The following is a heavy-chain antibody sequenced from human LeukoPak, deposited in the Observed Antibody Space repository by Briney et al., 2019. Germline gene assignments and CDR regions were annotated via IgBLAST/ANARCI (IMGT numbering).Heavy chain of an antibody. J-gene: IGHJ5*02. V-gene: IGHV1-8*01. CDR2: MNPNSGNT. Sequence: GASVKVSCKASGYTFTSYDINWVRQATGQGLEWMGWMNPNSGNTGYAQKFQGRVTMTRNTSISTAYVELSGLRSEDTAVYYCARGYGIVGATGNWFDPWGQGTLVTVSS. D-gene: IGHD1-26*01. CDR1: GYTFTSYD. CDR3: ARGYGIVGATGNWFDP.